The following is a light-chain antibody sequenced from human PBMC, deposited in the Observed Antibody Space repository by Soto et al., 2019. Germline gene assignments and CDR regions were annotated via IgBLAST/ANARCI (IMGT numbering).Light chain of an antibody. V-gene: IGKV3D-20*01. J-gene: IGKJ5*01. CDR1: QSVSSSS. CDR2: DSS. Sequence: DIVLTQSPDPLSLSAGERSTLSCGASQSVSSSSLAWYQQKPGLAPRLLIYDSSSRATGISGRFSGGGSGTDFTLTISRLEPEDFAVYYCQQYGTSPITFCQGTRLEIK. CDR3: QQYGTSPIT.